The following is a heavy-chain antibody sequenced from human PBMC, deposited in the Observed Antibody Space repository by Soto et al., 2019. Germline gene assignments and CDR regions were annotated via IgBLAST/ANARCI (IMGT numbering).Heavy chain of an antibody. CDR1: GYTFTSYG. CDR2: IRDYNAKT. Sequence: ASVKVSCKPSGYTFTSYGITCVRQAPGQGLEWMGWIRDYNAKTKYEKKFKGRATMNTDTYTRKAYMEMRSLGSDDTAVYYCASGWFGEFVYQFDYWGQGTLVTVSS. D-gene: IGHD3-10*01. V-gene: IGHV1-18*01. CDR3: ASGWFGEFVYQFDY. J-gene: IGHJ4*02.